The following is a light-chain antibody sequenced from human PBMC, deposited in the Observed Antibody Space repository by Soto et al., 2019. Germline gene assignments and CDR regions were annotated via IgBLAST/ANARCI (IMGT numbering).Light chain of an antibody. CDR1: TSDIGAYNY. Sequence: QSALTQPRSVSGSPGQSVTLSCTGTTSDIGAYNYVSWYQQHPGKAPKLIIYGVSKRPSGVPERFSGSKSDSTASLTISGLQTEDEADYYCSSYTYSNTLVFGGGTKVTVL. CDR3: SSYTYSNTLV. J-gene: IGLJ3*02. V-gene: IGLV2-11*01. CDR2: GVS.